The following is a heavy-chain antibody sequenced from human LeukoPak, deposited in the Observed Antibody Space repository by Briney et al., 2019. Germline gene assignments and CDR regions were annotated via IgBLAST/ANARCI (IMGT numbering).Heavy chain of an antibody. CDR2: IIPIFGTA. J-gene: IGHJ6*03. Sequence: ASVKVSCKASGGTFSGYAISWVRQAPGQGLEWMGGIIPIFGTANYAQKFQGGVTITADESTSTAYMELSSLRSEDTAVYYCARAAYAISYYYYYYYMDVWGKGTTVTVSS. CDR1: GGTFSGYA. CDR3: ARAAYAISYYYYYYYMDV. D-gene: IGHD2-8*01. V-gene: IGHV1-69*13.